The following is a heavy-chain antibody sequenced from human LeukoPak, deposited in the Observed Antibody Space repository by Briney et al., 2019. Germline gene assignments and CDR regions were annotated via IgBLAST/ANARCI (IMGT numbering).Heavy chain of an antibody. V-gene: IGHV3-23*01. J-gene: IGHJ4*02. D-gene: IGHD3-10*01. CDR1: GFTFSSYA. Sequence: GGSLRLSCAASGFTFSSYAVSWVRQAPGKGLEWVSAISGSGGSTYYADSVKGRFTISRDNSKNTLYLQMNSLRAEDTAVYYCANDLERRLLWFGESIQPADYWGQGTLVTVSS. CDR3: ANDLERRLLWFGESIQPADY. CDR2: ISGSGGST.